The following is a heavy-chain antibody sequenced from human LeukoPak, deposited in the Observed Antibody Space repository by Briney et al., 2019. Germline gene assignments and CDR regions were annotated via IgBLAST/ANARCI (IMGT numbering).Heavy chain of an antibody. J-gene: IGHJ4*02. CDR2: ISGSGGST. CDR3: AKSFLRYFDWLH. Sequence: GGSLRLSCAASGFTFSSYAMSWVRQAPGKGLEWVSAISGSGGSTYYADSVKGRFTTSRDNSKNTLYLQMNSLRAEDTAVYYCAKSFLRYFDWLHWGQGTLVTVSS. D-gene: IGHD3-9*01. V-gene: IGHV3-23*01. CDR1: GFTFSSYA.